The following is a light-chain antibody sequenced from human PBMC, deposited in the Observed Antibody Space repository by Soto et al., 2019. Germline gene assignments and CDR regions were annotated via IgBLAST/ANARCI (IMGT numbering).Light chain of an antibody. J-gene: IGLJ2*01. CDR1: SSNIGAGYD. Sequence: QSVLTQPPSVSGAPGQRVTISCTGSSSNIGAGYDVHWYQQLPRTVPKLLIYGTSNRPSGVPDRFSGSKSGTSASLAITGLQAEDEADYYCQSYDSSLSGVVLGGGTQLTVL. CDR2: GTS. CDR3: QSYDSSLSGVV. V-gene: IGLV1-40*01.